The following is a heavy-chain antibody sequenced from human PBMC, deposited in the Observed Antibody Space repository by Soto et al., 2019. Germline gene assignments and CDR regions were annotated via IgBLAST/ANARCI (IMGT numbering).Heavy chain of an antibody. CDR1: GFTFSIYS. J-gene: IGHJ3*01. D-gene: IGHD1-26*01. CDR3: AIEKVGAESVHVFEF. V-gene: IGHV3-48*01. CDR2: IMPGSSHI. Sequence: PGGSLRLSCAASGFTFSIYSMNWVRQAPGKGLEWVSYIMPGSSHIFYADSVKGRFTISRGNAKNSLYLQMNSLRAEDTALYYIAIEKVGAESVHVFEFGGQGTMVT.